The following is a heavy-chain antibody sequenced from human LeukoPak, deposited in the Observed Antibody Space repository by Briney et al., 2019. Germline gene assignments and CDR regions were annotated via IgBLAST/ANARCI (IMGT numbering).Heavy chain of an antibody. CDR2: ISGSSSYK. CDR1: GFTFSNYY. CDR3: ASDVYCCDSSWFDP. Sequence: PGGSLTLSCAASGFTFSNYYMNWVRQPPGKGLEWVSSISGSSSYKYYADPKNGRFTIARDNDKNSLYLQMNSLRAEDTAVYYCASDVYCCDSSWFDPWGQGTLVTVSS. J-gene: IGHJ5*02. V-gene: IGHV3-21*01. D-gene: IGHD3-22*01.